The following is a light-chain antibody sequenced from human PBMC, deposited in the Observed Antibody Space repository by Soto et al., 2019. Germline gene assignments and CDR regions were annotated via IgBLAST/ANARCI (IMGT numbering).Light chain of an antibody. CDR2: MAS. Sequence: DIQMTQSPSTLSASVGDRVTITCRASQSISSWLAWYQQKPGKAPNLLIYMASSLESGVPSRFSGSGSGTEFILTVSSLQPDDFGTYYCQQYRTSPYTFGQGTKLEI. V-gene: IGKV1-5*03. CDR1: QSISSW. J-gene: IGKJ2*01. CDR3: QQYRTSPYT.